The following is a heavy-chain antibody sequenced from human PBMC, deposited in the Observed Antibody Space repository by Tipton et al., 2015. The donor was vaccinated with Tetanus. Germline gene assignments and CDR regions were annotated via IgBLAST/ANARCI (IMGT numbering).Heavy chain of an antibody. Sequence: SLRLSCAASGFTFSSYAMSWVRQAPGKGLEWVSAISGSGGSTYYADSVKGRFTISRDNSKNTLYLQMNSLRAEDTAVYYCAKDKWELPIYNWFDPWGQGTLVTVSS. CDR2: ISGSGGST. V-gene: IGHV3-23*01. J-gene: IGHJ5*02. CDR1: GFTFSSYA. D-gene: IGHD1-26*01. CDR3: AKDKWELPIYNWFDP.